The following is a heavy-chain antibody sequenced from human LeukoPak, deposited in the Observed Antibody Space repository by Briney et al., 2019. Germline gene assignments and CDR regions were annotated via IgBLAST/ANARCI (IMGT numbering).Heavy chain of an antibody. CDR1: NYSISNSYY. D-gene: IGHD1-26*01. J-gene: IGHJ4*02. CDR2: IYHSGNT. V-gene: IGHV4-38-2*02. Sequence: SETLSLTCTVSNYSISNSYYWGWIRQPPGKGLEWIGSIYHSGNTYYNASLKSRVTISVDTSKNQFSLNLSSVTAADTAVYWCARDRSFDSDTAPFDYWGQGTLVTVSS. CDR3: ARDRSFDSDTAPFDY.